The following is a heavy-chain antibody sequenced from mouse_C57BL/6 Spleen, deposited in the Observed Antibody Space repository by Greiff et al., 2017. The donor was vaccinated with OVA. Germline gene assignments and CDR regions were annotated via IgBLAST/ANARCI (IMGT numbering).Heavy chain of an antibody. D-gene: IGHD2-10*01. V-gene: IGHV14-4*01. CDR3: TTPYYGNSWFAY. Sequence: EVKLMESGAELVRPGASVKLSCTASGFNIKDDYMHWVKQRPEQGLEWIGWIDPENGDTEYASKFQGKATITADTSSNTAYLQLSSLTSEDTAVYYCTTPYYGNSWFAYWGQGTLVTVSA. J-gene: IGHJ3*01. CDR2: IDPENGDT. CDR1: GFNIKDDY.